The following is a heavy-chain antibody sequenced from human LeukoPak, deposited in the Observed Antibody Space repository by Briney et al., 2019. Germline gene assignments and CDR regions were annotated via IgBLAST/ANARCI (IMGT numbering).Heavy chain of an antibody. Sequence: GGSLRLSCAASGFTFSSYAMSWVRQAPGKGLEWVSAISGSGGGTYYADSVKGRFTISRDNSKNTLYLQMNSLRAEDTAVYYCAKDRRGPNIVVVPAATGYWGQGTLVTVSS. J-gene: IGHJ4*02. V-gene: IGHV3-23*01. CDR2: ISGSGGGT. CDR3: AKDRRGPNIVVVPAATGY. CDR1: GFTFSSYA. D-gene: IGHD2-2*01.